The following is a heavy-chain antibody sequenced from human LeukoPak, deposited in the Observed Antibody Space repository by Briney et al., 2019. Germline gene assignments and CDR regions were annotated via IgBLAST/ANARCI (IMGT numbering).Heavy chain of an antibody. J-gene: IGHJ4*02. V-gene: IGHV3-74*01. D-gene: IGHD2-15*01. CDR2: INNDGSST. CDR1: GFTFNNYW. CDR3: ARVVGPAHLDS. Sequence: GGSLRLSCAASGFTFNNYWMHWVRHAPGKGLVWVSRINNDGSSTIYAGSVKGRFTISRDNAKNTLYLQMNTLRAEDTAVYYCARVVGPAHLDSWGQGTLVTVSS.